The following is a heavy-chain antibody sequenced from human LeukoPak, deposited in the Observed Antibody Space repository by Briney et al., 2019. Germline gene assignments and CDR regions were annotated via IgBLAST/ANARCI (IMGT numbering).Heavy chain of an antibody. CDR3: ARDDRHWIAVAGTDAFDI. CDR2: IWYDGSNK. D-gene: IGHD6-19*01. J-gene: IGHJ3*02. Sequence: RGSLRLSCAASGFTFSSYGMHWVRQAPGKGLEWVAVIWYDGSNKYYADSVKGRFTISRDNSKNTLYLQMNSLRAEDTAVYYCARDDRHWIAVAGTDAFDIWGQGTMVTVSS. V-gene: IGHV3-33*01. CDR1: GFTFSSYG.